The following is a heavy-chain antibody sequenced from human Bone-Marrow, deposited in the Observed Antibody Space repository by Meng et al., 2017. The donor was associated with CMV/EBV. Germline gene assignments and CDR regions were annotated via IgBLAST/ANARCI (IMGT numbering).Heavy chain of an antibody. CDR3: ARHCCSTSCYDY. V-gene: IGHV3-30*04. J-gene: IGHJ4*02. D-gene: IGHD2-2*01. Sequence: GESPKIPCAASGFTFSSYAMHWVRQAPGKGLEGVAVISYDGSNKYYADSVKGRFTISRDNSKNTLYLQMNSLRAEDTAVYYCARHCCSTSCYDYWGQGTLVTVSS. CDR2: ISYDGSNK. CDR1: GFTFSSYA.